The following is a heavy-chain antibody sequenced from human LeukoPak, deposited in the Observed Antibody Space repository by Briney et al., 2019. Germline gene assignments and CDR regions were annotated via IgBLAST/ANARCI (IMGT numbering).Heavy chain of an antibody. J-gene: IGHJ4*02. CDR1: GYTFTSYY. CDR3: ARALVVAGIDY. Sequence: ASVKVSCKASGYTFTSYYMHWVRQAPGQGLEWMGIINPSGGSTSYAQKFQGRVTMTRDTSTSTVYMELSSLRSEDAAVYYCARALVVAGIDYWGQETLVTVSS. V-gene: IGHV1-46*01. CDR2: INPSGGST. D-gene: IGHD6-19*01.